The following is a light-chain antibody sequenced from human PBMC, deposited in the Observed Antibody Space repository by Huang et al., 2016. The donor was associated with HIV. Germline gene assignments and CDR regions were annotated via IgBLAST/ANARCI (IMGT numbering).Light chain of an antibody. CDR3: QQLKDYPVT. Sequence: IQLNQSPSSLSASVGERVAITCRASQDIGNSLAWYQQRPGKAPKPLIYAASTLQGGVSSRCSGSVSGTYFTLTINDLQPEDFATYYCQQLKDYPVTFGQGTRLDIE. CDR2: AAS. J-gene: IGKJ5*01. V-gene: IGKV1-9*01. CDR1: QDIGNS.